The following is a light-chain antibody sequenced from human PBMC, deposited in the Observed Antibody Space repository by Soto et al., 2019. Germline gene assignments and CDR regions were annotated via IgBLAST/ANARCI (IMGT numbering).Light chain of an antibody. CDR2: GAS. CDR1: QSVSSSY. V-gene: IGKV3-20*01. Sequence: EIVLTQSPVTLSLSPGERATLSCXXSQSVSSSYLAWYQQKPGQAPRLLIYGASSRATGIPDRFSGSGSGPDFTLTISRLEPEDFAVYYCQQYGGSPRTFGQGTKVDTK. CDR3: QQYGGSPRT. J-gene: IGKJ1*01.